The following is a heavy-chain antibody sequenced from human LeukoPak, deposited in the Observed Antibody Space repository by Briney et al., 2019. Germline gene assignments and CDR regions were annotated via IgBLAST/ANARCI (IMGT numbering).Heavy chain of an antibody. Sequence: PGGSLRLSCAASGFTFSSYAMSWVRQAPGKGLEWVSAISGSGGSTYYAESVKGRFSVSRDNHKNMLHLHMNSLRVEDTAVYYCAKEGGYSSTWHWGQGTLVTVSS. CDR3: AKEGGYSSTWH. J-gene: IGHJ4*02. CDR1: GFTFSSYA. CDR2: ISGSGGST. D-gene: IGHD6-13*01. V-gene: IGHV3-23*01.